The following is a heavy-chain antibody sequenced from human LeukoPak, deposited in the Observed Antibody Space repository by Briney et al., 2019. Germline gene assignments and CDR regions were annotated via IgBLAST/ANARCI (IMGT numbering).Heavy chain of an antibody. D-gene: IGHD3-22*01. Sequence: SVKVSCKASGFTFTSSAMQWVRQARGQRLEWIGWIVVGSGNTNYAQKFQERVTITRDMSTSTAYMELSSLRSEDTAVYYCAALRLDSSCGNIWGQGTMVTVSS. J-gene: IGHJ3*02. CDR1: GFTFTSSA. CDR3: AALRLDSSCGNI. CDR2: IVVGSGNT. V-gene: IGHV1-58*02.